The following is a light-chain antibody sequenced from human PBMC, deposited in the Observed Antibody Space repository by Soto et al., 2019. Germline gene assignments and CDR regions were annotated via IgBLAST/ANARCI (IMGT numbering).Light chain of an antibody. CDR1: QVITND. J-gene: IGKJ1*01. CDR3: LQLNTYPWT. Sequence: IQMTQSPSSLSASVGDRLSITCRASQVITNDLGWYQQKPGKAPKRLIYAASTLQSGAPSRFSGSGSGTEFTLTISSLQPEDVATYYCLQLNTYPWTFGQGTKVEIK. V-gene: IGKV1-17*01. CDR2: AAS.